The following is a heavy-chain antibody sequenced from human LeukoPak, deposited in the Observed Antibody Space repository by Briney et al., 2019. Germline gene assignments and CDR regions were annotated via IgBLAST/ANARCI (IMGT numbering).Heavy chain of an antibody. CDR2: IYYSGST. J-gene: IGHJ3*02. CDR1: GGSISSYY. V-gene: IGHV4-59*01. Sequence: SETLSLTCTVSGGSISSYYWSWIRQPPGKGLEWIGYIYYSGSTNYNPSLKSRVTISVDTSKNQFSLKLSSVTAADTAVYYCARDIHCSGGSCYPNDAFDIWGQGAMVTVSS. D-gene: IGHD2-15*01. CDR3: ARDIHCSGGSCYPNDAFDI.